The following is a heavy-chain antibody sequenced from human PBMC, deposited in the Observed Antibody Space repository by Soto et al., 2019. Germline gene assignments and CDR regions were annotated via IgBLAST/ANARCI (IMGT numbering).Heavy chain of an antibody. D-gene: IGHD3-10*01. CDR2: TSHDGVT. CDR1: SGSIDNVYW. V-gene: IGHV4-4*02. J-gene: IGHJ6*02. CDR3: ARLKFHYYGSGSYFHTNYYYYGMDV. Sequence: PSETLSLTCAVSSGSIDNVYWWSWVRQSPGKGLEWIGETSHDGVTNYNPSLEGRVTISIDKSKNQFYLDLNSVTAADTAVYYCARLKFHYYGSGSYFHTNYYYYGMDVWGQGTTVTVSS.